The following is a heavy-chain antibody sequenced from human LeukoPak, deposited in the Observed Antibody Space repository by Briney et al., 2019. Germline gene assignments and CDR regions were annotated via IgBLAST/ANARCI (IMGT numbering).Heavy chain of an antibody. CDR1: GGSISSSSYY. CDR3: ARALVVPAAGYFDY. D-gene: IGHD2-2*01. Sequence: KASETLSLTCTVSGGSISSSSYYWSWIRQPAGKGLEWIGRIYTSGSTNYNPSLKSRVTMSVDTSKNQFSLKLSSVTAADTAVYYCARALVVPAAGYFDYWGQGTLVTVSS. J-gene: IGHJ4*02. V-gene: IGHV4-61*02. CDR2: IYTSGST.